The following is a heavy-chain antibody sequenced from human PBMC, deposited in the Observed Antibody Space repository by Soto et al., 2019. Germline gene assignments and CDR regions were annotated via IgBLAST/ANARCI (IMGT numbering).Heavy chain of an antibody. Sequence: QVRLVQSGAEVKKPGASVKVSCKASGYTFTGYYMHWVRQAPGQGLEWMGWINPNSGGTNYAQKFQDWVTMTRDTSLCMAYVERSRLRSDDTAVYYWARGSMGRGVIITDWFDPWGQGTLVTVSS. CDR3: ARGSMGRGVIITDWFDP. D-gene: IGHD3-10*01. CDR2: INPNSGGT. V-gene: IGHV1-2*04. J-gene: IGHJ5*02. CDR1: GYTFTGYY.